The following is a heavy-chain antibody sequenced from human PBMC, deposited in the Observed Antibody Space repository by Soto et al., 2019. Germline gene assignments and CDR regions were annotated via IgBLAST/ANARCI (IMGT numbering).Heavy chain of an antibody. D-gene: IGHD3-22*01. Sequence: ASVKVSCKAIGYSFTSHYMHWVRQAPGQGLEWMGTIYPGGVNIGYAQKFKGRVTMTKDTSTSTVYMELNSLTSEDTAVYYCARDQYYYDSSGYYPNDYYYYYGMDVWGQGTTVTVSS. CDR1: GYSFTSHY. CDR3: ARDQYYYDSSGYYPNDYYYYYGMDV. CDR2: IYPGGVNI. J-gene: IGHJ6*02. V-gene: IGHV1-46*01.